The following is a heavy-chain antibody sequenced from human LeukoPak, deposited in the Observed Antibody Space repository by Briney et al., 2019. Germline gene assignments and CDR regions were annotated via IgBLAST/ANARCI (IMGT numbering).Heavy chain of an antibody. Sequence: GGSLRLSCAASGFTFSSYAMHWVRQAPGKGLEWVAVISYDGSNKYYADSVKGRFTISRDNSKNTLYLQMNSLRAEDTAVYYCARDIVTIFGVAGFDCWGQGTLVTVSS. J-gene: IGHJ4*02. CDR2: ISYDGSNK. CDR1: GFTFSSYA. V-gene: IGHV3-30-3*01. D-gene: IGHD3-3*01. CDR3: ARDIVTIFGVAGFDC.